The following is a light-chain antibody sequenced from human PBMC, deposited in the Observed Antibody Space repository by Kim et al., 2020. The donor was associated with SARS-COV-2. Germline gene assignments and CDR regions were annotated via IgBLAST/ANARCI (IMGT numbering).Light chain of an antibody. J-gene: IGKJ1*01. CDR3: QQRGTWPWT. V-gene: IGKV3-11*01. CDR2: DAS. Sequence: PGERITLSCRATQTIGIYLAWYQQKAAQAPRLLVYDASNTAPGIPARFSGSGSGTDFTLTISSLEPDDFAVYYCQQRGTWPWTFGQGTKVVIK. CDR1: QTIGIY.